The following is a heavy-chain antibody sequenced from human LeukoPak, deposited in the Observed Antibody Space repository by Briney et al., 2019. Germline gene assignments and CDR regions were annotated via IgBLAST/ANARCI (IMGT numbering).Heavy chain of an antibody. CDR2: IKSKTDGGTT. Sequence: GGSLRLSCAASGLSSSNAWMSWVRQAPGKGLEWVGRIKSKTDGGTTDYAAPVKGRFTISRHDSKNTLYLQMNSLKTGDTAVYYCTTHPSGAFDIWGQGTMVTVSS. V-gene: IGHV3-15*01. J-gene: IGHJ3*02. CDR3: TTHPSGAFDI. CDR1: GLSSSNAW.